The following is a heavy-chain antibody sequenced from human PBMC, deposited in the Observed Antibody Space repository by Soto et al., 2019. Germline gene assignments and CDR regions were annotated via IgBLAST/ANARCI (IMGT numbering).Heavy chain of an antibody. CDR2: MNPNSGNT. Sequence: ASVKVSCKASGYTFTSYDINWVRQATGQGFEYLGWMNPNSGNTGYVKKFQGRVTMTRDTSMSTVYMELSSLRSEDTAVYYCAREGLVLAPSTVNSDHYYYAMDVWGQGTTVTVSS. V-gene: IGHV1-8*01. CDR3: AREGLVLAPSTVNSDHYYYAMDV. CDR1: GYTFTSYD. D-gene: IGHD3-3*02. J-gene: IGHJ6*02.